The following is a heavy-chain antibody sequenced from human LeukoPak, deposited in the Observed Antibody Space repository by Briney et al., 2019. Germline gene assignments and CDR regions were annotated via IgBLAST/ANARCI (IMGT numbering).Heavy chain of an antibody. CDR1: GFTFSSYG. Sequence: GGSLRLSCAASGFTFSSYGMSWVRQAPGKGLEWVSAISGSGGSTYYADSVKGRFTISRDNSKNSLYLEMNSLRAEDTAVYYCARTHSSSSGEDYWGQGTLVTVSS. CDR3: ARTHSSSSGEDY. V-gene: IGHV3-23*01. CDR2: ISGSGGST. J-gene: IGHJ4*02. D-gene: IGHD6-6*01.